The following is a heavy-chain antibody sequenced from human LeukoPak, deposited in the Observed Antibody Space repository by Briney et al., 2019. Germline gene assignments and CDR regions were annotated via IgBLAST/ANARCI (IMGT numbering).Heavy chain of an antibody. V-gene: IGHV4-30-4*08. D-gene: IGHD3-16*02. J-gene: IGHJ4*02. CDR2: IYYSGST. CDR3: APYVWGSYRAFDY. Sequence: SETLSLTCTVPGGSISSGDYYWSWIRQPPGKGLEWIGYIYYSGSTYYNPSLKSRVTISVDTSKNQFSLKLSSVTAADTAVYYCAPYVWGSYRAFDYWGQGTLVTVSS. CDR1: GGSISSGDYY.